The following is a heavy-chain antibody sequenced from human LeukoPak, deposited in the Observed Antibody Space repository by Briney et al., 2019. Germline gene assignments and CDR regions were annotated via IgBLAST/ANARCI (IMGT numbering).Heavy chain of an antibody. CDR3: ARVSGMAASGTFDY. Sequence: SQTLSLTCTVSGGSISSGGYYWSWIRQPPGKGLEWIGYIYHSGSTYYNPSLKSRVTISVDRSKNQFSLKLSSVTAADTAVYYCARVSGMAASGTFDYWGQGTLVTVSS. D-gene: IGHD6-13*01. V-gene: IGHV4-30-2*01. CDR1: GGSISSGGYY. J-gene: IGHJ4*02. CDR2: IYHSGST.